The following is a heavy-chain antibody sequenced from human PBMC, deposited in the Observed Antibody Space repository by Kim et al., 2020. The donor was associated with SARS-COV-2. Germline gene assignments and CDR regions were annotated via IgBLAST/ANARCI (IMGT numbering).Heavy chain of an antibody. CDR3: ASFRLLWFGELPRSTFGY. CDR2: IYHSGST. Sequence: SETLSLTCAVSGGSISSSNWWSWVRQPPGKGLEWIGEIYHSGSTNYNPSLKSRVTISVDKSKNQFSLKLSSVTAADTAVYYCASFRLLWFGELPRSTFGYWGQGTLVTVSS. V-gene: IGHV4-4*02. CDR1: GGSISSSNW. D-gene: IGHD3-10*01. J-gene: IGHJ4*02.